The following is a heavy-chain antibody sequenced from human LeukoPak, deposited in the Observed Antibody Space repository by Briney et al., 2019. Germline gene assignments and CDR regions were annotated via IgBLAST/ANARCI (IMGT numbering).Heavy chain of an antibody. V-gene: IGHV3-74*01. CDR1: GFTFSDYW. J-gene: IGHJ4*02. D-gene: IGHD1-26*01. CDR3: AREARVGGALQY. CDR2: INTDGTFI. Sequence: QPGGSLRLSCAAYGFTFSDYWMHWVRQAPGKGLVWVSRINTDGTFIRHADSVQGRFTISRDAAKNTLFLQMNSLRAEDTAVYYCAREARVGGALQYWGQGVLVTVSA.